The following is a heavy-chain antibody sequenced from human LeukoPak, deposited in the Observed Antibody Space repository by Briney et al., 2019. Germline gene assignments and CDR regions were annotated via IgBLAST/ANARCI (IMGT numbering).Heavy chain of an antibody. J-gene: IGHJ4*02. CDR3: ATVGEGFDY. D-gene: IGHD3-10*01. CDR1: GYTLTELS. Sequence: ASVKVSCKVSGYTLTELSMHWVRQAPGKGREWMGGFDPEDGETIYAQKFQGRVTMTEETSTDTAYMELSSLRSEDTAVYYCATVGEGFDYWGQGTLVTVSS. V-gene: IGHV1-24*01. CDR2: FDPEDGET.